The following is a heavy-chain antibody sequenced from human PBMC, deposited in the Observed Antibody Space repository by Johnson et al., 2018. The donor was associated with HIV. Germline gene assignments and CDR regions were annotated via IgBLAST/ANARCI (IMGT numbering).Heavy chain of an antibody. J-gene: IGHJ3*01. CDR3: AKDKFMFLDNPVDAFDV. CDR1: GFTFDGYG. CDR2: ISFDGSHK. D-gene: IGHD3/OR15-3a*01. Sequence: VQLVESGGGLVQPGGSPRLSCAASGFTFDGYGMHWVRQAPGKGLEWVAVISFDGSHKYYTDSVKGLSTISRDNSNNTLYLHMNSLRPDDTGVYYCAKDKFMFLDNPVDAFDVWGQGTMVTFSS. V-gene: IGHV3-30*18.